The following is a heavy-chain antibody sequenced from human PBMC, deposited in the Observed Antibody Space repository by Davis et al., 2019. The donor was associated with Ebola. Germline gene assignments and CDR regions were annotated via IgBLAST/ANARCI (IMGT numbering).Heavy chain of an antibody. CDR1: GFLLSTSGMC. CDR2: IDWDDAK. D-gene: IGHD3-3*01. J-gene: IGHJ4*02. V-gene: IGHV2-70*01. CDR3: ARFRLEGGFDY. Sequence: SGPTLVKPTQTFTLTCTFSGFLLSTSGMCVSWIRQPPGKALEWLALIDWDDAKYYSTSLKTRLTISRDTSKNHVVLTMTNMDPVDTATYYCARFRLEGGFDYWGQGTLVTVSS.